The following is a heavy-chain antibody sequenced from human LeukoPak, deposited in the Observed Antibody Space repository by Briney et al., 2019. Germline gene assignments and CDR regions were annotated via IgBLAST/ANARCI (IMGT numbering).Heavy chain of an antibody. Sequence: GGSLRLSCEASGFTFSSYATSWVRQAPGKGLEWVSGISGSAGNTYYADSVKGRFTISRDNSKNTLYLQMNSLRAEDTAVYYCAKDLRSAWYYFDDWGQGTLVTVSS. J-gene: IGHJ4*02. D-gene: IGHD6-19*01. V-gene: IGHV3-23*01. CDR1: GFTFSSYA. CDR3: AKDLRSAWYYFDD. CDR2: ISGSAGNT.